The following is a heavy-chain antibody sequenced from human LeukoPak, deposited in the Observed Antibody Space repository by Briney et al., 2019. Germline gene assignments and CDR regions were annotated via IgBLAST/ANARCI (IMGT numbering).Heavy chain of an antibody. CDR3: ARGVYYYYYMDV. D-gene: IGHD6-6*01. CDR1: GGSISSYY. V-gene: IGHV4-59*01. J-gene: IGHJ6*03. CDR2: IYYSGST. Sequence: SETLSLTCTVSGGSISSYYWSWIRQPPGRGLEWIGYIYYSGSTNYDPSLKSRVTVSVDTSKNQFSLKLSSVTAADTAVYYCARGVYYYYYMDVWGKGTTVTVSS.